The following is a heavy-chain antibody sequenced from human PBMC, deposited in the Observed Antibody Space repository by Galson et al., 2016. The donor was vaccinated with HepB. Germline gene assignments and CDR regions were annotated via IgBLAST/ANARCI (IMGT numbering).Heavy chain of an antibody. V-gene: IGHV2-5*02. Sequence: PALVKPTQTLTLPCSEFSLTSSNNGVGWFRQPPGKALEWLALIYWDDEKRYRPDLKSRLTITKDTSKNQVVLSMTNMETVDTGTYFCAHTSVGTTREDPFDLWVQETMVTVSS. CDR3: AHTSVGTTREDPFDL. CDR1: EFSLTSSNNG. D-gene: IGHD4-17*01. CDR2: IYWDDEK. J-gene: IGHJ3*01.